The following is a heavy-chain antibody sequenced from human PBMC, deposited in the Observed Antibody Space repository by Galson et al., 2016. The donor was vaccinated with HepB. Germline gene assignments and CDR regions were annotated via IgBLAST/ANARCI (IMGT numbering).Heavy chain of an antibody. J-gene: IGHJ6*03. D-gene: IGHD1-1*01. CDR2: IYPGDSDT. V-gene: IGHV5-51*01. Sequence: QSGAEVTKPGESLQISCKGSGYTFSDYWIGWVRQMPGKGLEWMGIIYPGDSDTRYRPSFQGQVTISADKSISTVYLQWSSLKASDTAMYYCARQGQHNYYYYIDVWGKGTTVTVSS. CDR3: ARQGQHNYYYYIDV. CDR1: GYTFSDYW.